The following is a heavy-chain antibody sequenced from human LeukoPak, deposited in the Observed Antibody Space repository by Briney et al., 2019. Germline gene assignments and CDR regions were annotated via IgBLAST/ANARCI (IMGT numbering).Heavy chain of an antibody. CDR2: INPNSGGT. V-gene: IGHV1-2*02. D-gene: IGHD5-12*01. J-gene: IGHJ4*02. Sequence: ASVKVSCKASGYTFTGYYMHWVRQAPGQGLEWMGWINPNSGGTNYAQKFQGRVTMTRDTSISTAYMELSRLRSDDTAVYYCAKDTHSGYDWARLNFDYWGQGTLVTVSS. CDR1: GYTFTGYY. CDR3: AKDTHSGYDWARLNFDY.